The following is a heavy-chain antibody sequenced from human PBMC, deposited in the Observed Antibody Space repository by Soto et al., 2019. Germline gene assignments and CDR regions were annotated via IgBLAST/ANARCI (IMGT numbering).Heavy chain of an antibody. CDR3: AKSRLDGYNYYFDY. CDR1: GFTFSSYA. CDR2: ISGSGGST. V-gene: IGHV3-23*01. D-gene: IGHD5-12*01. J-gene: IGHJ4*02. Sequence: GGSLRLSCAASGFTFSSYAMSWVRQAPGKGLEWVSAISGSGGSTYYPDSVKGRFTISRDNSKNTLYLQMNSLRAEDTSVYYCAKSRLDGYNYYFDYWGQGTLVTVSS.